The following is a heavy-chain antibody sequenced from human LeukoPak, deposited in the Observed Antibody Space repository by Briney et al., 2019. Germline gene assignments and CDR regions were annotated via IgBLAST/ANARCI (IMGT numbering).Heavy chain of an antibody. CDR2: IYSGGST. V-gene: IGHV3-53*01. Sequence: GGSLRLSCAASGFTVSSNYMSWVRQAPGKGLEWVSVIYSGGSTYYADSVKGRFTISRDNSKNTLYLQMNSLRAEDTAVYYCAGGAPYYYYYMDVWGKGTTVTISS. CDR3: AGGAPYYYYYMDV. CDR1: GFTVSSNY. J-gene: IGHJ6*03.